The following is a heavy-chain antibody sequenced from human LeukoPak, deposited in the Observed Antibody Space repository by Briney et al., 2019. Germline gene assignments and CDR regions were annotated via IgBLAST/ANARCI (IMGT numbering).Heavy chain of an antibody. V-gene: IGHV3-21*01. Sequence: PGGSLRLSCGASGFTFSSYSMNWVRQAPGKGLEWVSSISSSSSYIYYADSVKGRFTISRDNAKNSLYLQMNSLRAEDTAVYYCARDLRALDAFDIWGQGTMVTVSS. CDR3: ARDLRALDAFDI. CDR1: GFTFSSYS. CDR2: ISSSSSYI. J-gene: IGHJ3*02.